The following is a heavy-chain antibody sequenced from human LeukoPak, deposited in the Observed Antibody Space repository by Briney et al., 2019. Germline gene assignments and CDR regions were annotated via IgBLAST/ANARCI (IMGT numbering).Heavy chain of an antibody. J-gene: IGHJ4*02. V-gene: IGHV4-39*01. CDR1: GGSISNSSYY. CDR2: IYYSGSA. CDR3: ARHWVVTPNY. Sequence: SETLSLTCIVSGGSISNSSYYWGWIRQPPGTGLEWIGSIYYSGSAYYNPSLKSRVTISVDTSKNQFSLKLTPVTAADTAVYYCARHWVVTPNYWGQGTLVTVSS. D-gene: IGHD4-23*01.